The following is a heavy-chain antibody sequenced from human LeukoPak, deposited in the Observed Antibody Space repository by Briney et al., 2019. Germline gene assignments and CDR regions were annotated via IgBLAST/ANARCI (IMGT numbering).Heavy chain of an antibody. J-gene: IGHJ4*02. CDR3: AGSSGWRPFDY. Sequence: PSETLSLTCAVYGGSFSGYYWSWLRQPPGKGLEWIGEINHSGSTNYNPSLKSRVTISVDTSKNQFSLKLSSVTAADTAVYYCAGSSGWRPFDYWGQGTLVTVSS. V-gene: IGHV4-34*01. CDR1: GGSFSGYY. CDR2: INHSGST. D-gene: IGHD6-19*01.